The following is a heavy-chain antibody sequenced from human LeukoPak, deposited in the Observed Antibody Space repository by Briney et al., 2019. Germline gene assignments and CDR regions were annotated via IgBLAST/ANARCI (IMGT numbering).Heavy chain of an antibody. Sequence: GGSLRLSCAASGFTFSSYWMSWVRQAPGKGLEWVANIKQDGSEKYYVDSVKGRFTISRDNAKNSLYLQMNSLRAEDTAVYYCARDHSIAAAGYYFDYWGQGTLVTVSS. D-gene: IGHD6-13*01. V-gene: IGHV3-7*01. CDR2: IKQDGSEK. CDR3: ARDHSIAAAGYYFDY. J-gene: IGHJ4*02. CDR1: GFTFSSYW.